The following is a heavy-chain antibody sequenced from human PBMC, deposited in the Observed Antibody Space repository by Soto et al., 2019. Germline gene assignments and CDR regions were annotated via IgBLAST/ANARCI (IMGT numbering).Heavy chain of an antibody. V-gene: IGHV4-61*08. CDR2: IYYNAIT. Sequence: QVKLQESGPGLVKPSETLSLTCTVSGDSVSSGAYYWSWVRQPPGKGLEWIGYIYYNAITNYNPSLKSRVTILVDTSKSEISLTLNSVTAADTAVYYCARANIAAAGTIFDPWGQGVLVTVS. CDR3: ARANIAAAGTIFDP. D-gene: IGHD6-13*01. CDR1: GDSVSSGAYY. J-gene: IGHJ5*02.